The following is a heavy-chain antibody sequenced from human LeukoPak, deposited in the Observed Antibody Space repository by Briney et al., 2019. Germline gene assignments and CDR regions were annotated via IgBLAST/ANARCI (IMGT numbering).Heavy chain of an antibody. CDR2: IIPIFGTA. D-gene: IGHD3/OR15-3a*01. V-gene: IGHV1-69*13. J-gene: IGHJ3*02. Sequence: SVKVSCKASGGTFSSYAISGVRQAPGQGLEWMGGIIPIFGTANYAQKFEGRVTITADESTSTAYMELSSLRSEDTAVYCCARHNVYYDFWTGYREYDAFAIWGQGTMVTVPS. CDR3: ARHNVYYDFWTGYREYDAFAI. CDR1: GGTFSSYA.